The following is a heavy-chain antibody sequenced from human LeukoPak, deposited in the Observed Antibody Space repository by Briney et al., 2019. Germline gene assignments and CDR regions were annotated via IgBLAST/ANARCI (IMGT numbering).Heavy chain of an antibody. CDR1: GFTFSNAW. V-gene: IGHV3-15*01. D-gene: IGHD3-10*01. Sequence: GGSLRLSCAASGFTFSNAWMSWVRQAPGKGLEWVGRIKSKTDGGTTDYAAPVKGRFTISRDDSKNTLYLQMNSLKTEDTAVYYCTTEITMVRGVIIPLDASDIWGQGTMVTVSS. CDR3: TTEITMVRGVIIPLDASDI. CDR2: IKSKTDGGTT. J-gene: IGHJ3*02.